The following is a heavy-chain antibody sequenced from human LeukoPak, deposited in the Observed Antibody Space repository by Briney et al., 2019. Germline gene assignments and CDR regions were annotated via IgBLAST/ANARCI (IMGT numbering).Heavy chain of an antibody. D-gene: IGHD3-3*01. J-gene: IGHJ6*02. CDR1: GGTFSSYA. CDR3: ARDPHDLGSGMDV. CDR2: IIPILGIA. Sequence: ASVKVSCKASGGTFSSYAISWVRQAPGQGLEWMGRIIPILGIANYAQKFQGRVTTTADKSTSTAYMELSSLRSEDTAVYYCARDPHDLGSGMDVWGQGTTVTVSS. V-gene: IGHV1-69*04.